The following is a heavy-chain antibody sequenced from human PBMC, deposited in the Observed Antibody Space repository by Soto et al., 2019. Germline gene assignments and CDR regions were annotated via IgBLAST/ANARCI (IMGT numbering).Heavy chain of an antibody. Sequence: HPGGSLRLSCAASGFTFDDYTMHWVRQAPGKGLEWVSLISWDGGSTYYADSVKGRFTISRDNSKISLYLQMNSLRTEDTALYYCAKDIRQPTTFYYYGMDVWGQGTTVTVSS. CDR3: AKDIRQPTTFYYYGMDV. CDR2: ISWDGGST. D-gene: IGHD1-1*01. J-gene: IGHJ6*02. CDR1: GFTFDDYT. V-gene: IGHV3-43*01.